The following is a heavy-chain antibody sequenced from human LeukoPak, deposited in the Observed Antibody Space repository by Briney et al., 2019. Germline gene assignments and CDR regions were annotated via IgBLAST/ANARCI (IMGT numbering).Heavy chain of an antibody. CDR3: ALSSPYYYYGMDV. Sequence: SETLSLTCTVSGGSISSSSYYWGWIRLPPGKGLEWIGSIYYSGSTYYNPSLKSRVTISVDTSKNQFSLKLSSVTAADTAVYYCALSSPYYYYGMDVWGQGTTVTVSS. J-gene: IGHJ6*02. V-gene: IGHV4-39*07. CDR2: IYYSGST. CDR1: GGSISSSSYY.